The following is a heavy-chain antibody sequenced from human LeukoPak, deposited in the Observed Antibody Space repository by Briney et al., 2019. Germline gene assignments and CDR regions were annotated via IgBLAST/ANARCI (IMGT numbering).Heavy chain of an antibody. CDR3: ARRLAVAGTYFFDY. Sequence: WASVKVSCKASGYSFTSYGISWVRQAPGQGLEWMGWISAYNGNTNYAQKLQGRVTMTTDTSTSTAYMELRSLRSDDTAVYYCARRLAVAGTYFFDYWGQGTLVTVSS. J-gene: IGHJ4*02. V-gene: IGHV1-18*01. CDR1: GYSFTSYG. CDR2: ISAYNGNT. D-gene: IGHD6-19*01.